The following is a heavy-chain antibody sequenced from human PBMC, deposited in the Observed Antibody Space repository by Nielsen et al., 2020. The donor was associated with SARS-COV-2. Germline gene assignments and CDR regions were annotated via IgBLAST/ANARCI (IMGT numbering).Heavy chain of an antibody. D-gene: IGHD5-18*01. Sequence: GGSLRLSFAASGFIFSSKYMNWVRQAPGKRLDWFSVFYSVGTTLYADSVKGRFIISRDNSRNTLYLQMNSLRVEDTAMYYCAREGDTYGVRNFDYWGQGIMVTVSS. CDR1: GFIFSSKY. V-gene: IGHV3-53*01. CDR2: FYSVGTT. J-gene: IGHJ4*02. CDR3: AREGDTYGVRNFDY.